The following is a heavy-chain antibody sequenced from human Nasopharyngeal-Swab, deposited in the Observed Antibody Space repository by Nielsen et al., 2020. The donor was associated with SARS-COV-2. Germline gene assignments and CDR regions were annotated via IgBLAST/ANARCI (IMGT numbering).Heavy chain of an antibody. Sequence: GSPRLSCTVSGGSISSSSYYWGWIRQPPGKGLEWIGSIYYSGSTYYNPSLKSRVTISVDTSKNQFSLKLSSVTAADTAVYYCARLTADVLRFFRPYYFDYWGQGTLVTVSS. V-gene: IGHV4-39*01. D-gene: IGHD3-3*01. J-gene: IGHJ4*02. CDR2: IYYSGST. CDR1: GGSISSSSYY. CDR3: ARLTADVLRFFRPYYFDY.